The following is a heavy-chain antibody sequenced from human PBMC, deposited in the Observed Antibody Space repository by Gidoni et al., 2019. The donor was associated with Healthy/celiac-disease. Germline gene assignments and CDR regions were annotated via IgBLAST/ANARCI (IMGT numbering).Heavy chain of an antibody. CDR2: IKSKTDGGTT. Sequence: EVQLVESGGGLVKPGGSLRLSCAASGFTFSNAWMNWVRQAPGKGLEWVGRIKSKTDGGTTDYAAPVKGRFTISRDDSKNTLYLQMNSLKTEDTAVYYCTIQDEVWLGFDYWGQGTLVTVSS. CDR3: TIQDEVWLGFDY. V-gene: IGHV3-15*07. CDR1: GFTFSNAW. J-gene: IGHJ4*02. D-gene: IGHD5-18*01.